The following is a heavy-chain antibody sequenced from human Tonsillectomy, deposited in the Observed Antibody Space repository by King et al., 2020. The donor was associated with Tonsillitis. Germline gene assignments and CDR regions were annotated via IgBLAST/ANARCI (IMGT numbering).Heavy chain of an antibody. J-gene: IGHJ5*02. Sequence: VQLVESGGGLVQPGGSLRLSCAASGFTFSSYWMSWVRQAPGKGLEWVANIKQDGSEKYYVDSVKGRFTISRDNAKNSPYLQMNSLRAEDTAVYYCARDPRLDLAAAGLNWFDPWGQGTLVTVSS. CDR1: GFTFSSYW. V-gene: IGHV3-7*04. CDR2: IKQDGSEK. D-gene: IGHD6-13*01. CDR3: ARDPRLDLAAAGLNWFDP.